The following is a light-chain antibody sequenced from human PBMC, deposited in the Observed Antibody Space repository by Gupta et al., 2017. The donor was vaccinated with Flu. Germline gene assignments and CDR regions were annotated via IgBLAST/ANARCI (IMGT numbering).Light chain of an antibody. J-gene: IGKJ3*01. CDR1: QTVGDY. CDR2: AAS. Sequence: IQVTQSPSSLSASVGDRVTITCRASQTVGDYLSWFQQKPGEAPHLLIYAASSLQTGVPSRFSGSGSGTDFTLTISRLQPEDFATYYCQQSHSPPITFGHGTKVDIK. CDR3: QQSHSPPIT. V-gene: IGKV1-39*01.